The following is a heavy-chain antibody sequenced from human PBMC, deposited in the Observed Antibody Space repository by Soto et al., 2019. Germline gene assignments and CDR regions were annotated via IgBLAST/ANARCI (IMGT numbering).Heavy chain of an antibody. D-gene: IGHD2-8*01. Sequence: PSETLSLTCTVSGGSISSYYWSWIRQPPGKGLEWIGYIYYSGSTNYNPSLKSRVTISVDTSKNQFSLKLSSVTAADTAVYYCARDNGVAFDIWGQGTMVTVS. J-gene: IGHJ3*02. CDR2: IYYSGST. CDR1: GGSISSYY. V-gene: IGHV4-59*01. CDR3: ARDNGVAFDI.